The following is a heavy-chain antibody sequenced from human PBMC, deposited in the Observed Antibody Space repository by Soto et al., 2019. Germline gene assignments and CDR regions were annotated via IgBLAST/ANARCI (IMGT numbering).Heavy chain of an antibody. J-gene: IGHJ4*02. CDR1: GYTFTSYD. D-gene: IGHD4-17*01. CDR2: MNPNSGNT. Sequence: ASVKVSCKASGYTFTSYDINWVRQATGQGLEWMGWMNPNSGNTGYAQKFQGRVTMTRNTSISTAYMELSSLRSEDTAVYYCARVRYHDYGDYVDYWGQGTLVPVSS. V-gene: IGHV1-8*01. CDR3: ARVRYHDYGDYVDY.